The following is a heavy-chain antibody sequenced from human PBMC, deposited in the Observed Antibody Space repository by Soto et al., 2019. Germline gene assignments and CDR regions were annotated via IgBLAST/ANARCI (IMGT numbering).Heavy chain of an antibody. CDR3: ARREIQGPIDY. CDR2: IYYSGTT. J-gene: IGHJ4*02. V-gene: IGHV4-28*01. CDR1: GYSISSSNW. Sequence: SETLSLTCAVSGYSISSSNWWGWIRQPPGKGLEWIGYIYYSGTTYYNPSLKSRVTMSVDTSKNQFSLKLTSVTTVDTAVYYCARREIQGPIDYWGQGTLVTVSS. D-gene: IGHD1-26*01.